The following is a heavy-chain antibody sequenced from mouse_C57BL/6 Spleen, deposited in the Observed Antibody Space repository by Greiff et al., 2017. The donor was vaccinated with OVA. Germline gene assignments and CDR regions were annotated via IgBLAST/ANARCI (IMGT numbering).Heavy chain of an antibody. J-gene: IGHJ2*01. V-gene: IGHV14-1*01. CDR3: TSNYYGSSYGY. D-gene: IGHD1-1*01. Sequence: EVQLQQSGAELVRPGASVKLSCTASGFNIKDYYMHWVKQRPEQGLEWIGRIDPEDGDTEYAPKFQGKATMTADTSSNTAYLQLSSLTSENTAVYYCTSNYYGSSYGYWGQGTTLTVSS. CDR1: GFNIKDYY. CDR2: IDPEDGDT.